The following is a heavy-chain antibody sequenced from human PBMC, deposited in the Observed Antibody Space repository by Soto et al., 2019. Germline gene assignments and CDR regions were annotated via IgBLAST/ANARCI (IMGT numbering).Heavy chain of an antibody. V-gene: IGHV3-9*01. D-gene: IGHD3-10*02. CDR2: ISWNSGSI. CDR1: GFTFDDYA. CDR3: AKDLFSGAAADKWDALDI. Sequence: GGSLRLSCAASGFTFDDYAMHWVRQAPGKGLEWVSGISWNSGSIGYADSVKGRFTISRDNAKNSLYLQMNSLRAEDTALYYCAKDLFSGAAADKWDALDIWGKGTMVTVSS. J-gene: IGHJ3*02.